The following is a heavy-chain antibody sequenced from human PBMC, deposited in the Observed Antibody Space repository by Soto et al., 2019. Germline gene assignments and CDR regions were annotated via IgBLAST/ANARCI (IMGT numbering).Heavy chain of an antibody. Sequence: SETLSLTCAVYGGSFSGYCWSWIRQPPGKGLEWIGEINHSGSTNYNPSLKSRVTISVDTSKNQFSLKLSSVTAADTAVYYCARGAPITMIVVVRTYYFDYWGQGTLVTVSS. CDR3: ARGAPITMIVVVRTYYFDY. J-gene: IGHJ4*02. D-gene: IGHD3-22*01. V-gene: IGHV4-34*01. CDR1: GGSFSGYC. CDR2: INHSGST.